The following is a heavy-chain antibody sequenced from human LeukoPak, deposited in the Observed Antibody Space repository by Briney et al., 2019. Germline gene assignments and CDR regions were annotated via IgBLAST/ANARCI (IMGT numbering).Heavy chain of an antibody. D-gene: IGHD4-17*01. J-gene: IGHJ4*02. V-gene: IGHV3-21*04. CDR2: ISSSSSYI. Sequence: GGSLRLSCAASGFTFSSYWMHWVRQAPGKGLEWVSSISSSSSYIYYADSVKGRFTISRDNSKNTLYLQLNSLRAEDTAVYYCAKKATVTTNYFDYWGQGTLVTVSS. CDR1: GFTFSSYW. CDR3: AKKATVTTNYFDY.